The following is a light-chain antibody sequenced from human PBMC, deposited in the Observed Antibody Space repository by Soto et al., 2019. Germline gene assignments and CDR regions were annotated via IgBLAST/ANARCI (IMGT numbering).Light chain of an antibody. J-gene: IGKJ4*01. V-gene: IGKV3-11*01. Sequence: EIVLTQSPATLSLSPGERATLSCRASQSVSRYLAWYQQKPGQAPRLLIYDASNRATGIPARFSGSGSGTDFTLTISRLEPEVFAVYYCQHRSNWPRLTFGGGTKVGIK. CDR3: QHRSNWPRLT. CDR2: DAS. CDR1: QSVSRY.